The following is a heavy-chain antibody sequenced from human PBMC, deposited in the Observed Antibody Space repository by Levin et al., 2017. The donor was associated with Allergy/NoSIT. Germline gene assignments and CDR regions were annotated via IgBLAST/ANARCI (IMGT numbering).Heavy chain of an antibody. J-gene: IGHJ5*02. CDR1: GGSISSYY. CDR3: ARGAKKTRITMVRGPQHTNWFDP. CDR2: IYYSGST. V-gene: IGHV4-59*01. D-gene: IGHD3-10*01. Sequence: SGPTLVKPTQTLTLTCTVSGGSISSYYWSWIRQPPGKGLEWIGYIYYSGSTNYNPSLKSRVTISVDTSKNQFSLKLSSVTAADTAVYYCARGAKKTRITMVRGPQHTNWFDPWGQGTLVTVSS.